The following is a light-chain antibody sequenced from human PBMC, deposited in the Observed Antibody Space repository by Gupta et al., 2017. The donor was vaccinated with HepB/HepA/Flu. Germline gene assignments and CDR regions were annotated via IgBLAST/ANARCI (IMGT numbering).Light chain of an antibody. J-gene: IGKJ5*01. CDR3: QQTDTTPIT. CDR2: DAS. CDR1: QSITTF. Sequence: DIQMTQSPSSLSASLGDRVTITCQASQSITTFLVWYQHKPGKAPKLLIYDASSLQSGVSSRFSGSGSGTDFTLTISRLQPEDFATYYCQQTDTTPITFGQATRLQSK. V-gene: IGKV1-39*01.